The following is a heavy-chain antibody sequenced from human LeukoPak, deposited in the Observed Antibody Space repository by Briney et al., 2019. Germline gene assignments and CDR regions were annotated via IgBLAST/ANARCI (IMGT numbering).Heavy chain of an antibody. CDR3: ASNWNYEGGAFDI. Sequence: SETLSLTCTVSGGSISSYYWSWIRQPPGKGLEWIGYIYYSGSTSYNPSLKSRVTILVDTSSNQFSLILTSVTAADTAVYCCASNWNYEGGAFDIWGQGTMVTVSS. CDR1: GGSISSYY. D-gene: IGHD1-7*01. J-gene: IGHJ3*02. V-gene: IGHV4-59*01. CDR2: IYYSGST.